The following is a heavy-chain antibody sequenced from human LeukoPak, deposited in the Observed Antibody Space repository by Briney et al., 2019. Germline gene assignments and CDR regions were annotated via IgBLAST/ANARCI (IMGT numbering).Heavy chain of an antibody. CDR3: ARDWFLVGY. V-gene: IGHV3-7*01. CDR1: GFTFSSYW. Sequence: GGSLRLSCAASGFTFSSYWMSWVRQAPGKGLEWVAIIKQDGSEKYYVDSVKGRFTISRDNAKTSLYLQMKSLRVEDTAVYYCARDWFLVGYWGQGTLVTVSS. D-gene: IGHD3-10*01. CDR2: IKQDGSEK. J-gene: IGHJ4*02.